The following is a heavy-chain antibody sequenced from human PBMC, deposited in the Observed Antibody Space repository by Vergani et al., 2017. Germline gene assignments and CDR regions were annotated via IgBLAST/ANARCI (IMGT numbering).Heavy chain of an antibody. CDR3: ATHFPAELPIVVIPPAPFDY. CDR2: LYSSGST. CDR1: GGSISSSSYY. V-gene: IGHV4-39*01. Sequence: QLQLQESGPGLVKPSETLSLTCTVSGGSISSSSYYWGWIRQPPGKGLEWIGSLYSSGSTYYNPSLKSRVTISVDTSKNQFSLKMNSVTSADTAVYYCATHFPAELPIVVIPPAPFDYWGQGTLVTVSS. J-gene: IGHJ4*02. D-gene: IGHD2-2*01.